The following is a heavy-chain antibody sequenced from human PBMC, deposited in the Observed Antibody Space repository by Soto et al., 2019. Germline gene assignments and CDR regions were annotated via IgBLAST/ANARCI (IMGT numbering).Heavy chain of an antibody. D-gene: IGHD3-22*01. Sequence: SETLSLTCAVSSGSISSSNWWSWVRQPPGKGLEWIGEIYHSGSTNYNPSLKSRVTISVDKSKNQFSLKLSSVTAADTAVYYCARDCYDSSATGFNDAFDIWGQGTMVTVSS. V-gene: IGHV4-4*02. CDR1: SGSISSSNW. J-gene: IGHJ3*02. CDR3: ARDCYDSSATGFNDAFDI. CDR2: IYHSGST.